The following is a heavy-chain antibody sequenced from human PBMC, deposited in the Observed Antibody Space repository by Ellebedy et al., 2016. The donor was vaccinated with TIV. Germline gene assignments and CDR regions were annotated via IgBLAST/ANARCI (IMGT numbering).Heavy chain of an antibody. D-gene: IGHD3-10*01. CDR3: ASGSGSYFGAFDY. V-gene: IGHV1-2*06. J-gene: IGHJ4*01. Sequence: ASVKVSXXASGYTFTDYYIYWVRQTPGQGLECMGRINTNNGDTYYAQKFQGRITMTRDTSINTAYMELSRLRSDDTAVYYCASGSGSYFGAFDYWGLGTLVIVSS. CDR1: GYTFTDYY. CDR2: INTNNGDT.